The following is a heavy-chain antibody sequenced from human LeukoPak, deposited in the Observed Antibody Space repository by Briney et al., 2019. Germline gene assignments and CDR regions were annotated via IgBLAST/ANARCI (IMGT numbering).Heavy chain of an antibody. CDR2: ISFDASNK. D-gene: IGHD5-12*01. V-gene: IGHV3-30*03. J-gene: IGHJ4*02. Sequence: GGSLRLSCAASGFTFSSYGMHWVRQAPGKGLEWVAVISFDASNKYYADSVKGRFTISRDNSKNTLYLQMNSLRAEDAAVYYCARLVGYDSYYFDYWGQGTLVTVSS. CDR1: GFTFSSYG. CDR3: ARLVGYDSYYFDY.